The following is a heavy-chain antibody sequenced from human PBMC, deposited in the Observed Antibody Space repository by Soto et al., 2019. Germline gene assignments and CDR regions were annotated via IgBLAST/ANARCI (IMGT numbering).Heavy chain of an antibody. Sequence: EVQLVESGGGLVQPGGSLRLSCAASGFTFSRYWMSWVRQAPGKGLEWVANINQDGREIYYVDSVKGRFTISRDNAKNALYLEMNSLRGEDTGVYYCASMGVIVVLPAATIDSWGQGTLVTVSS. D-gene: IGHD2-2*01. V-gene: IGHV3-7*01. J-gene: IGHJ4*02. CDR1: GFTFSRYW. CDR3: ASMGVIVVLPAATIDS. CDR2: INQDGREI.